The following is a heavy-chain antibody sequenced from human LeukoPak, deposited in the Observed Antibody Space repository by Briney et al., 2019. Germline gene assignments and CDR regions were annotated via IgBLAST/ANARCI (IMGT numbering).Heavy chain of an antibody. D-gene: IGHD2-2*02. Sequence: GGSLRLSCAASGFSFNSYAMNWVRQGPGKGLEWVSTISAGGGNTYYADSVKGRFTISRDNSKNTLYLQMNSLRAEDTAVYYCAKSGVPAAIGHFYYYGLDVWGQGTTVTVSS. V-gene: IGHV3-23*01. CDR2: ISAGGGNT. J-gene: IGHJ6*02. CDR1: GFSFNSYA. CDR3: AKSGVPAAIGHFYYYGLDV.